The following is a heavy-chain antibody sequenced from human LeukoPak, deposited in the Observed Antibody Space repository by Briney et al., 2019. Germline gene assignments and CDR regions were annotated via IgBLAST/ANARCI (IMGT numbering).Heavy chain of an antibody. J-gene: IGHJ4*02. Sequence: GGSLRLSCAASGFTFSSYEMNWVRQAPGKGLEWVSYISSSGSTIYYADSVKGRFTISRDNAKNSLYLQMNSLRAEDTAVYYCARVDASVAGLFYWGQGTLVTVSS. CDR2: ISSSGSTI. D-gene: IGHD6-19*01. V-gene: IGHV3-48*03. CDR3: ARVDASVAGLFY. CDR1: GFTFSSYE.